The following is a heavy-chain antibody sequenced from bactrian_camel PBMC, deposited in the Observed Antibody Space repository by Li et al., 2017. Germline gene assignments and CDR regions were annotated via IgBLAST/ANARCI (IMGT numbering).Heavy chain of an antibody. CDR3: GADLRYPCGGVEGISDANFAY. CDR2: IVSDDTT. CDR1: GYSRSTYC. V-gene: IGHV3S53*01. D-gene: IGHD7*01. Sequence: HVQLVESGGDSVQAGGSLRLSCVASGYSRSTYCMAWFRQAPGKEREGVAAIVSDDTTRYADSVKGRFTISKDNARNTLYLQMNSLKPEDTALYYCGADLRYPCGGVEGISDANFAYWGQGTQVTVS. J-gene: IGHJ6*01.